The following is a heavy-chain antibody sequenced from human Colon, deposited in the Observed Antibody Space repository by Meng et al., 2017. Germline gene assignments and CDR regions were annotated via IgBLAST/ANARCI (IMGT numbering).Heavy chain of an antibody. D-gene: IGHD1-26*01. CDR3: ARGRGSYSSIDF. V-gene: IGHV4-61*03. CDR1: GGSVSSPSYY. J-gene: IGHJ4*02. CDR2: VYYTGSA. Sequence: QVQLPGSGPRLVRPSETLSPPCPLSGGSVSSPSYYWSWIRQTPGKGLEWIGYVYYTGSANYNPSLKSRVTISVDTSKNHFSLNLTSVTAADTAVYYCARGRGSYSSIDFWGQGTLVTVSS.